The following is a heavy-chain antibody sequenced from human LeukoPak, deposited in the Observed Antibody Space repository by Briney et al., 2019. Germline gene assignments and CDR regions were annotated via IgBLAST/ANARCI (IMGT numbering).Heavy chain of an antibody. D-gene: IGHD3-16*01. V-gene: IGHV4-30-4*07. Sequence: PSETLSLTCAVPGGSISSGGYSWSWIRQPPGKGLEWIGYIYYSGSTYYNPSLKSRVTISVDTSKNQFSLKLSSVTAADTAVYYCAKLGLGILDGDYYMDVWGKGTTVTVSS. CDR2: IYYSGST. CDR3: AKLGLGILDGDYYMDV. CDR1: GGSISSGGYS. J-gene: IGHJ6*03.